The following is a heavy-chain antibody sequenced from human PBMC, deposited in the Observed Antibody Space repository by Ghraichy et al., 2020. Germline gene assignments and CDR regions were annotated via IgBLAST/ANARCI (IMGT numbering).Heavy chain of an antibody. CDR2: IYYSGST. CDR3: ARNKGYYYYYYGMDV. J-gene: IGHJ6*02. Sequence: ESLNISCTVSGGSISSSSYYWGWIRQPPGKGLEWIGSIYYSGSTYYNPSLKSRVTISVDTSKNQFSLKLSSVTAADTAVYYCARNKGYYYYYYGMDVWGQGTTVTVSS. D-gene: IGHD2/OR15-2a*01. CDR1: GGSISSSSYY. V-gene: IGHV4-39*01.